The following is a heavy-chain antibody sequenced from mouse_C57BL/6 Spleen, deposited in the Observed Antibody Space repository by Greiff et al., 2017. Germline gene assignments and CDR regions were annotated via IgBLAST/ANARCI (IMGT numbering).Heavy chain of an antibody. CDR1: GFTFSDYG. CDR2: ISSGSSTI. CDR3: ARPAGLYYDYYFDY. Sequence: EVMLVESGGGLVKPGVSLKLSCAASGFTFSDYGMHWVRQAPEKGLEWVAYISSGSSTIYYADTVKGRFTISRDNAKNTLFLHMTGLRSEDTAMYYCARPAGLYYDYYFDYWGQGTTLTVSS. V-gene: IGHV5-17*01. J-gene: IGHJ2*01. D-gene: IGHD2-4*01.